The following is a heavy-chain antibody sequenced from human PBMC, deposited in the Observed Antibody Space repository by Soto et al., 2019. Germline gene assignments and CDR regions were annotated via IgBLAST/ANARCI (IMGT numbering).Heavy chain of an antibody. J-gene: IGHJ4*02. CDR1: GYTFTSYG. D-gene: IGHD6-19*01. V-gene: IGHV1-18*01. CDR3: ARDLGQQWLVMGYYFDY. CDR2: ISAYNGNT. Sequence: ASVKVSCKASGYTFTSYGISWVRQAPGQGLEWMGWISAYNGNTNYAQKLQGRVTMTTDTSTSTAYMELRSPRSDDTAVYYCARDLGQQWLVMGYYFDYWGQGTLVTVSS.